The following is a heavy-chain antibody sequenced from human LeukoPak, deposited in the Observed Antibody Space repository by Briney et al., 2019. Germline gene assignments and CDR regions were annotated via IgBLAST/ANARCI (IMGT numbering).Heavy chain of an antibody. Sequence: ASVKVSCKASGGTFSSYAISWVRQAPGQGLEWMGGIIPIFGTANYAQKFQGRVTITADKSTSTAYMELSSLRSEDTAAYYCARDRQGGYESFDYWGQGTLVTVSS. D-gene: IGHD5-12*01. CDR3: ARDRQGGYESFDY. CDR1: GGTFSSYA. J-gene: IGHJ4*02. CDR2: IIPIFGTA. V-gene: IGHV1-69*06.